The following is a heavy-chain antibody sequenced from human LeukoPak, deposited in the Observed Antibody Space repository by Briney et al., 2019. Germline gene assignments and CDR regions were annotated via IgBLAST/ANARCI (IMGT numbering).Heavy chain of an antibody. J-gene: IGHJ6*02. CDR3: ARDRRIAVAGTHYYYGMDV. CDR2: TYYRSKWYN. V-gene: IGHV6-1*01. CDR1: GDSVSSNSVA. Sequence: SQTLSLTCAISGDSVSSNSVAWNWIRQSPSRGLEWLGRTYYRSKWYNDYAVSVKSRITINPDTSKNQFSLQLNSVTPEDTAVYYCARDRRIAVAGTHYYYGMDVWGQGTTVTVSS. D-gene: IGHD6-19*01.